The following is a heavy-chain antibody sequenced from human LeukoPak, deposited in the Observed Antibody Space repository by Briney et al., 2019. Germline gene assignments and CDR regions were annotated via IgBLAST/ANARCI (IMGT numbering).Heavy chain of an antibody. CDR2: IYPGDSDT. J-gene: IGHJ6*02. CDR1: GYSFTTYW. Sequence: GESLELSCQGSGYSFTTYWIGWVRQMPGKGLEWMGIIYPGDSDTRYSPSFQGQVTISADKSISTAYLQWSSLKASDTAMYYCARRVAMAGYYAMDVWGQGTTVTVSS. CDR3: ARRVAMAGYYAMDV. V-gene: IGHV5-51*01. D-gene: IGHD6-19*01.